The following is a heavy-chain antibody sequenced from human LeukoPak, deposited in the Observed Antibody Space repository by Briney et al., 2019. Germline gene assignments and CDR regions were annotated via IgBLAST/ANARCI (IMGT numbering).Heavy chain of an antibody. J-gene: IGHJ4*01. CDR1: GFIFSTHW. D-gene: IGHD3-16*01. CDR2: LDSDGRDA. V-gene: IGHV3-74*01. CDR3: AKEAGGGRQGFHY. Sequence: GGSLRLSCAASGFIFSTHWMHWVRQAPRKGLVWVSRLDSDGRDAIYADSVKGRFNISRDNAKTTLYLQMNRLRVEDTAVYYCAKEAGGGRQGFHYWGHGILVTVSS.